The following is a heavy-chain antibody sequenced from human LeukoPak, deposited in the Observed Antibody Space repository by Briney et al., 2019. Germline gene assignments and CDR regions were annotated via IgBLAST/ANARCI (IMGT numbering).Heavy chain of an antibody. CDR2: ISYDGSNK. Sequence: GGSLRLSCAASGFTFSSYGMHWVRQAPGKGLEWVAVISYDGSNKYYADSVKGRFTISRDNSKNTLYLQMNSLRAEDTAVHYCANAEITMVRGVPFDYWGQGTLVTVSS. V-gene: IGHV3-30*18. D-gene: IGHD3-10*01. CDR3: ANAEITMVRGVPFDY. CDR1: GFTFSSYG. J-gene: IGHJ4*02.